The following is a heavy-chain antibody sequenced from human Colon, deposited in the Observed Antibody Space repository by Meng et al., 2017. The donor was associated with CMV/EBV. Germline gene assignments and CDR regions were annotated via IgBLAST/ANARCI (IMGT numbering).Heavy chain of an antibody. Sequence: GGSLRLSCAASGFSFNAFPIHWVRQAPGKGLEWVAIVSHDGKNKNYAESVKGRFTISRDNSQNTVNLHMNSLRGDDTALYYCVRGSNSSFDPWGQGTLVTVSS. CDR2: VSHDGKNK. J-gene: IGHJ5*02. V-gene: IGHV3-30*04. CDR1: GFSFNAFP. CDR3: VRGSNSSFDP. D-gene: IGHD4-11*01.